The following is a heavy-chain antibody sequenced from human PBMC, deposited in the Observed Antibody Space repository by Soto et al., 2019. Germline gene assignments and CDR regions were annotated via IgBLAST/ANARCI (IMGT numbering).Heavy chain of an antibody. CDR2: INHSGST. J-gene: IGHJ4*02. D-gene: IGHD2-2*01. CDR3: ARAVPAVIDS. CDR1: GGSFSDYY. Sequence: SETLSLTCAVYGGSFSDYYWSWIRHPPGKGLEWIGEINHSGSTNYNASLKSRVTISLDTSKNQFSLKLTSVTAADTAVYFCARAVPAVIDSWGQGTLVTVSS. V-gene: IGHV4-34*01.